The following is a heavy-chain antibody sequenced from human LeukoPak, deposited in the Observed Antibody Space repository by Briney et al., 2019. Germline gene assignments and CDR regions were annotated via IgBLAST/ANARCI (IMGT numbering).Heavy chain of an antibody. CDR1: GYSFTNYW. D-gene: IGHD6-19*01. CDR3: AKRGIAVAGTPAEYFQH. CDR2: MYPGDSDT. V-gene: IGHV5-51*01. J-gene: IGHJ1*01. Sequence: GEALKISCKGSGYSFTNYWIGWVCQLPGKGLEWVGLMYPGDSDTRYSPSFQGQVTISADKSISTAYLHWISLKASDTAMYYCAKRGIAVAGTPAEYFQHWGQGTLVTVSS.